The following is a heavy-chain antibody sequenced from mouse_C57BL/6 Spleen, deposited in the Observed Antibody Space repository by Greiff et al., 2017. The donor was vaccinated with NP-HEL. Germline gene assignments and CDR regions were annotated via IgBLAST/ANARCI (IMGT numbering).Heavy chain of an antibody. D-gene: IGHD1-1*01. CDR1: GYAFSSSW. CDR2: IYPGDGDT. J-gene: IGHJ2*01. Sequence: QVQLQQSGPELVKPGASVKISCKASGYAFSSSWMNWVKQRPGKGLEWIGRIYPGDGDTNYNGKFKGKATLTADKSSSTAYMQLSSLTSEDSAVYFCDKNYYGSSPYLDYWGQGTTLTVSS. V-gene: IGHV1-82*01. CDR3: DKNYYGSSPYLDY.